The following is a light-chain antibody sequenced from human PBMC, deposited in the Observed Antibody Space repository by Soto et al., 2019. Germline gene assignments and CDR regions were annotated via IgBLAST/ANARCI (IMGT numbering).Light chain of an antibody. J-gene: IGKJ3*01. CDR1: QSVLYSSKNKNY. CDR2: WAS. Sequence: DIVMIQSPDSLAVSLGERATINCKSSQSVLYSSKNKNYLAWYQQKPGQVPKLLIYWASTRESGVPDRFSGSGSGTDFTITISSLQAEDVAVYYCQQYYTTPFTFGPGTKVDIK. CDR3: QQYYTTPFT. V-gene: IGKV4-1*01.